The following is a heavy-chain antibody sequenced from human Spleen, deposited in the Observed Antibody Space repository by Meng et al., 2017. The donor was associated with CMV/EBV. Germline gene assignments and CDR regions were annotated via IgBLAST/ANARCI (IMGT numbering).Heavy chain of an antibody. CDR3: ARDKYSYNWFDP. J-gene: IGHJ5*02. CDR2: IYYSGST. Sequence: CTFSGGSSSSSSHYWDWIRQPPGKGLEWIGSIYYSGSTYYNPSLKRRVTISVDTSKNQFSLKLSSVTAADTAVYYCARDKYSYNWFDPWGQGTLVTVSS. CDR1: GGSSSSSSHY. D-gene: IGHD6-6*01. V-gene: IGHV4-39*07.